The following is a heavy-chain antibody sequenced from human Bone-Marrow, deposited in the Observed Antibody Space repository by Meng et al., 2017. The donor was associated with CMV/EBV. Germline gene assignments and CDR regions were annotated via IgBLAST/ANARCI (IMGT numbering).Heavy chain of an antibody. CDR2: ISYDGSHK. CDR1: GFTFSNYA. D-gene: IGHD5-12*01. CDR3: AKDISYDGDYYYGMDV. Sequence: GESLKISCVASGFTFSNYAMHWVRQAPGKGLEWVAVISYDGSHKYYADSVKGRFTISRDNSKNTLYLQMNSLRAEDMALYYCAKDISYDGDYYYGMDVWGQGTTVTVSS. V-gene: IGHV3-30*04. J-gene: IGHJ6*02.